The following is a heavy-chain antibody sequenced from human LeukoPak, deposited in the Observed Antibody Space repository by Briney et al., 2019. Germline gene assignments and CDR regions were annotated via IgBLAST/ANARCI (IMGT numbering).Heavy chain of an antibody. CDR2: NYISGST. Sequence: PSETLSLTCTVAGASISSYYWSWIRQPAGKGLEWVGRNYISGSTYYNPSLKSRVTMSVDTSKNQFSLKLTSVTAADTAVYYCARDRHVDTPMAEAFDIWGQGTMVTVSS. D-gene: IGHD5-18*01. CDR3: ARDRHVDTPMAEAFDI. CDR1: GASISSYY. J-gene: IGHJ3*02. V-gene: IGHV4-4*07.